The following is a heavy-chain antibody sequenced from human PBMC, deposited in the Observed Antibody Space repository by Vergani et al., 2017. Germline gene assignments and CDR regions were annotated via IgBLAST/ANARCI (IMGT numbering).Heavy chain of an antibody. CDR3: AQCANSVPRLPVY. D-gene: IGHD5/OR15-5a*01. CDR2: IDWKSGSV. Sequence: EVRLVESGGDLVQPGRSLRLSCEASGFTFNGYAMHWVRQVPGKGLEWISGIDWKSGSVGYADSVKGRFTITRDNAKKSLYLQMNSLRGDDTALYYCAQCANSVPRLPVYWGQGALVAVSS. J-gene: IGHJ4*02. V-gene: IGHV3-9*01. CDR1: GFTFNGYA.